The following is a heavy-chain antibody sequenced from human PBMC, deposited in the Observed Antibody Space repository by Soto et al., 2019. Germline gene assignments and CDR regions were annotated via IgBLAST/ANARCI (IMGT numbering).Heavy chain of an antibody. CDR1: GYTLTELS. D-gene: IGHD3-10*01. V-gene: IGHV1-24*01. J-gene: IGHJ6*02. CDR3: ATERYYYGSGSYSGYYYYGMDV. Sequence: ASVKVSWKVSGYTLTELSMHWVRQAPGKGLEWMGGFDPEDGETIYAQKFQGRVTMTEDTSTDTAYMELSSLRSEDTAVYYCATERYYYGSGSYSGYYYYGMDVWGQGTTVTVSS. CDR2: FDPEDGET.